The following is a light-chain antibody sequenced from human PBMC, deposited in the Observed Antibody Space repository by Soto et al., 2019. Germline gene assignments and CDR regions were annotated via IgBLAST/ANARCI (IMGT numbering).Light chain of an antibody. Sequence: QSALTQPPSASGSRGQSVTISCTGTSNDVGDYNYVSWYQQHPGKAPKLMIYEVSKRPSGVPGRFSGSKSGNTASLTVSGLQAEDEADYYCSSYAGSSTLYVFGTGTKVTVL. CDR3: SSYAGSSTLYV. CDR1: SNDVGDYNY. CDR2: EVS. J-gene: IGLJ1*01. V-gene: IGLV2-8*01.